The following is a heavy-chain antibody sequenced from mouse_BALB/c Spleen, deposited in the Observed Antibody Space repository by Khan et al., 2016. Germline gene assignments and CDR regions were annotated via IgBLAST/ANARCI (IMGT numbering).Heavy chain of an antibody. CDR3: ARLRLVYAMDY. CDR2: ISYDGSN. Sequence: EVQLQESGPGLVKPSQSLSLTCSVTGYSITSGYYWNWIRQFPGNNLEWMGYISYDGSNNYNPSLKNRISIARDTSKNQFFLKLNSVTTEDTATLYCARLRLVYAMDYWCQGTSVTVSS. V-gene: IGHV3-6*02. J-gene: IGHJ4*01. D-gene: IGHD2-12*01. CDR1: GYSITSGYY.